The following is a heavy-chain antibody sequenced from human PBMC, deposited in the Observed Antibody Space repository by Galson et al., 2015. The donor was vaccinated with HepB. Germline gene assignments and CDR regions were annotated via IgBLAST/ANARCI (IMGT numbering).Heavy chain of an antibody. Sequence: QSGAEVKKPGASVKVSCKASGYTLTNYHFHWVRQAPGQGPEWMGKIFAGGGSTRYAERFQGRVTLTRGSSTSTIYMEVSSLRSDDTAVYYCARETPDTYYFDYWGQGTLVTVSS. J-gene: IGHJ4*02. CDR2: IFAGGGST. V-gene: IGHV1-46*01. CDR3: ARETPDTYYFDY. CDR1: GYTLTNYH. D-gene: IGHD2-15*01.